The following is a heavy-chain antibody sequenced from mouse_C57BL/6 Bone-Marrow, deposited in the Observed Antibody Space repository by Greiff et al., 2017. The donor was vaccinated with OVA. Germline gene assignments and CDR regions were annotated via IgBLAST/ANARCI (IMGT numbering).Heavy chain of an antibody. CDR3: VRRGFTVVATDAMDY. Sequence: VQLQQSDAELVQPGASVKISCKVSGYTFTDHTIHWMKQRPEQGLEWIGYIYPRDGSTKYNEKFKGKATLTADKSSSTAYMQLNSLTSEDSAVYFCVRRGFTVVATDAMDYWGQGTSVTVSS. J-gene: IGHJ4*01. CDR2: IYPRDGST. D-gene: IGHD1-1*01. V-gene: IGHV1-78*01. CDR1: GYTFTDHT.